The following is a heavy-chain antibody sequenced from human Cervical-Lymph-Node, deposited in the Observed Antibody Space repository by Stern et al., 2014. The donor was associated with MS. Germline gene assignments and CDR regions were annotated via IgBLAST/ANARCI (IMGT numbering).Heavy chain of an antibody. Sequence: LQLQDSGPGLVTPSETLSLTCSVSGDSTGHNGYSWGWIRQPPGNGLDWIGNLYYGGATYYKSSLKGRVSISVDMSKTQFSLRLSFVTAADTAVYYCARMYNWRYFDYWGQGALVTVSS. J-gene: IGHJ4*02. D-gene: IGHD1-20*01. CDR1: GDSTGHNGYS. V-gene: IGHV4-39*01. CDR3: ARMYNWRYFDY. CDR2: LYYGGAT.